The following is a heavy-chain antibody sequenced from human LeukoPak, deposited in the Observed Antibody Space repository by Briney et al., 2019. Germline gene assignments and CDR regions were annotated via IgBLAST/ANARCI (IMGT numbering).Heavy chain of an antibody. CDR1: GYSFTSYW. CDR2: IDPSDSYT. CDR3: ASSQGPDAFDI. V-gene: IGHV5-10-1*01. J-gene: IGHJ3*02. Sequence: GESLKISCKGSGYSFTSYWISWVRQMPGKGLEWMGRIDPSDSYTNYSPSFQGRVTISADKSISTAYLQWSSLKASDTAMYYCASSQGPDAFDIWGQGTMVTVSS.